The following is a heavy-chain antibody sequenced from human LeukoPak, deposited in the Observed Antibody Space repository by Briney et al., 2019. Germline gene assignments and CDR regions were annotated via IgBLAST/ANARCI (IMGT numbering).Heavy chain of an antibody. CDR1: GFTGSSNY. Sequence: GGSLRLSCAASGFTGSSNYMSWVRQAPGKGLEWVSVIHSGGRTYYADSVKGRFTISRDNSKSTLYLQMNSLRAEHTAVYYCASRDRGYYYGMDVWGQGTTVTVSS. CDR2: IHSGGRT. D-gene: IGHD3-10*01. V-gene: IGHV3-66*01. CDR3: ASRDRGYYYGMDV. J-gene: IGHJ6*02.